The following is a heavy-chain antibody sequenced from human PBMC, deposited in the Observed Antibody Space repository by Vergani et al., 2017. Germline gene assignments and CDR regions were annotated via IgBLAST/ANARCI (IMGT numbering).Heavy chain of an antibody. CDR1: GFTFSSYG. D-gene: IGHD6-19*01. J-gene: IGHJ4*02. CDR3: AKDFSPYSSGWYPFDY. V-gene: IGHV3-30*18. Sequence: QVQLVESGGGVVQPGRSLRLSCAASGFTFSSYGMHWVRQAPGKGLERVAVISYDGSNKYYADSVKGRFTISRDNSKNTLYLQMNSLRAEDTAVYYCAKDFSPYSSGWYPFDYWGQGTLVTVSS. CDR2: ISYDGSNK.